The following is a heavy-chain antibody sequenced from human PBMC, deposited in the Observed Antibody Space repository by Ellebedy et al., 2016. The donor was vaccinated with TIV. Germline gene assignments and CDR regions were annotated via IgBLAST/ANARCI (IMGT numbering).Heavy chain of an antibody. J-gene: IGHJ4*02. CDR3: ATSRARVY. CDR1: GFTFSSYA. Sequence: GESLKISCTASGFTFSSYAMSWVRQAPGKGLEWVSGISYSGTSTYYADAVKGRFTISRDNSKNTLFLQMDSLRVEDTAVYYCATSRARVYWGQGTLVTVSS. CDR2: ISYSGTST. V-gene: IGHV3-23*01.